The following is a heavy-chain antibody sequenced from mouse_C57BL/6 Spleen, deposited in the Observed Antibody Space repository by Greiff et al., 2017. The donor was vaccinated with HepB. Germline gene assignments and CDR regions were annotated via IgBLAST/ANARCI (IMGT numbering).Heavy chain of an antibody. V-gene: IGHV1-42*01. CDR2: INPSTGGT. D-gene: IGHD1-1*02. Sequence: EVKLMESGPELVKPGASVKISCKASGYSFTGYYMNWVKQSPEKSLEWIGEINPSTGGTTYNQKFKAKATLTVDKSSSTAYMQLKSLTSEDSAVYYCARYGGYWGQGTTLTVSS. CDR3: ARYGGY. CDR1: GYSFTGYY. J-gene: IGHJ2*01.